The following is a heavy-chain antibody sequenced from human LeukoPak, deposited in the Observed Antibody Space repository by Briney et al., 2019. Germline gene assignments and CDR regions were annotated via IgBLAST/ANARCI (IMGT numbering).Heavy chain of an antibody. V-gene: IGHV3-23*01. D-gene: IGHD5-18*01. J-gene: IGHJ4*02. CDR1: GFTFSNYA. CDR3: ARENVDTAMAFDY. CDR2: ISGSGGST. Sequence: GGSLRLSCAASGFTFSNYAMSWVRQAPGKGLEWVSVISGSGGSTYYADSVEGRFTISRDNAKNSLYLQMNSLRAEDTALYYCARENVDTAMAFDYWGQGAMVTVSS.